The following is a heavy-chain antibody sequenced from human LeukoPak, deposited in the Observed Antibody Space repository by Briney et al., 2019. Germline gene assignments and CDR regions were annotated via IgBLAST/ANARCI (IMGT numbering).Heavy chain of an antibody. CDR2: INTNSGVT. CDR3: ARGRVYSSGRSLTKAKFDY. J-gene: IGHJ4*02. D-gene: IGHD6-19*01. V-gene: IGHV1-2*02. Sequence: ASVKVSCKASGYTFNGYYLHWVRQAPGQGPEWMGKINTNSGVTDYAQNFQGRVTMTRDTSITTAYMELSRLTSDDTAVYYCARGRVYSSGRSLTKAKFDYWGQGTLVTVSS. CDR1: GYTFNGYY.